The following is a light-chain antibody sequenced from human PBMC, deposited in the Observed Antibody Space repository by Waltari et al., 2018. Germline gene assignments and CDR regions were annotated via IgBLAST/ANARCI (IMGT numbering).Light chain of an antibody. Sequence: EVVFTQSPVSLSLSPGERATLSCRASQSVSNYLAWYQQKPGQAPRLLIYHASSRATGIPDRFSGSGFGTDFSLTISRLEPEDFAVYYCQKYDSLPATFGQGTKVEIK. J-gene: IGKJ1*01. CDR3: QKYDSLPAT. V-gene: IGKV3-20*01. CDR2: HAS. CDR1: QSVSNY.